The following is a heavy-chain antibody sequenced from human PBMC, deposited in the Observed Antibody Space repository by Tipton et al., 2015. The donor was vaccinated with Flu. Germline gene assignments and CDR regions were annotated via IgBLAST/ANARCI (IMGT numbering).Heavy chain of an antibody. J-gene: IGHJ4*02. CDR3: AREVPPSSYDSSGYYFGY. D-gene: IGHD3-22*01. CDR2: IYYSGST. V-gene: IGHV4-39*02. Sequence: TLSLTCTVSGGSISSSSYYWGWIRQPPGKGLEWIGSIYYSGSTYYNPSLKSRVTISVDTSKNQFSLKLSSVTAADTAVYYCAREVPPSSYDSSGYYFGYWGQGTLVTVSS. CDR1: GGSISSSSYY.